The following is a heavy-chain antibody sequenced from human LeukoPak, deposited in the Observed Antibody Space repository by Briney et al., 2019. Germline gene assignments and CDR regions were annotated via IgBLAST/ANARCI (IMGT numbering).Heavy chain of an antibody. CDR3: ARGFYDYYDSSGDSFDC. J-gene: IGHJ4*02. D-gene: IGHD3-22*01. V-gene: IGHV3-30*03. Sequence: GGSLRLSCAASGFTFSDHLMHWVRQAPSKGLEWVAIISYDGGNKYYADSVKGRFTISRDNSKNTLYLQMNSLRAEDTAVYYCARGFYDYYDSSGDSFDCWGQGTLVTVSS. CDR1: GFTFSDHL. CDR2: ISYDGGNK.